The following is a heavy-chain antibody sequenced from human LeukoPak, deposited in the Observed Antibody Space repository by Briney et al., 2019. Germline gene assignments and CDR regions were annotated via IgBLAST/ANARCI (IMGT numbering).Heavy chain of an antibody. Sequence: PSETLSLTCAVSGGSISSSNWWSWVRQPPGKGREWIGEIYHSGSTNYNPSLKSRVTISVDKSKNQFSLKLSSVTAADTAVYYCASHSKYCSGGSCYQGMDIDWFDPWGQGTLVTVSS. CDR2: IYHSGST. D-gene: IGHD2-15*01. J-gene: IGHJ5*02. CDR1: GGSISSSNW. V-gene: IGHV4-4*02. CDR3: ASHSKYCSGGSCYQGMDIDWFDP.